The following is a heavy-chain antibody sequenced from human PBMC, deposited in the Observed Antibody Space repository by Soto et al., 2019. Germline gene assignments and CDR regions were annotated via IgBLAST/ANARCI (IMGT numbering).Heavy chain of an antibody. CDR1: GFTFSNYA. Sequence: EVQLLESGGGLVQPGGSLRLSCAASGFTFSNYAMSWVRQAPGKGLEWVSSVNTGGSSTYYADSVKGRFTISRDNSKNTLYLQMNGLRAEDTAVYYCARYCSGGSLCYMGVWGKGTTVTVSS. D-gene: IGHD2-15*01. J-gene: IGHJ6*03. CDR3: ARYCSGGSLCYMGV. CDR2: VNTGGSST. V-gene: IGHV3-23*01.